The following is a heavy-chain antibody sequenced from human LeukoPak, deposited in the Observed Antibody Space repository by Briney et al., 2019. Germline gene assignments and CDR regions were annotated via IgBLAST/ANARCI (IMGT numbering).Heavy chain of an antibody. J-gene: IGHJ4*02. D-gene: IGHD3-22*01. CDR2: INHSGST. CDR1: GGSFSGYY. Sequence: SETLSLTCAVYGGSFSGYYWSWIRQPPGKGLEWIGEINHSGSTNYNPSLKSRVTISVDTSKNQFSLKLSSVTAADTAVYYCARGRLGSYYDSSDYWVQGTLVTVSS. V-gene: IGHV4-34*01. CDR3: ARGRLGSYYDSSDY.